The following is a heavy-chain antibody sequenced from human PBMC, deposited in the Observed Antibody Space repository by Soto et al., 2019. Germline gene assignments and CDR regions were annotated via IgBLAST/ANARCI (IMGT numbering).Heavy chain of an antibody. V-gene: IGHV3-30*18. CDR1: GFTFSSYG. Sequence: PGGSLRLSCAASGFTFSSYGMHWVRQAPGKGLEWVAVISYDGSNKYYADSVKGRFTISRDNSKNTLYLQMNSLRAEDTAVYYCAKDKGHDFWSGYIFDYWGQGTLVTVSS. CDR3: AKDKGHDFWSGYIFDY. D-gene: IGHD3-3*01. CDR2: ISYDGSNK. J-gene: IGHJ4*02.